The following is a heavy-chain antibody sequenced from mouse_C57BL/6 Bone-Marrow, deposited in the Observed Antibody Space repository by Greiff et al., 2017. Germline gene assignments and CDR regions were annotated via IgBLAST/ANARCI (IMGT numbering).Heavy chain of an antibody. V-gene: IGHV1-81*01. J-gene: IGHJ2*01. CDR1: GYTFTSYG. D-gene: IGHD1-1*01. CDR2: INPRSGNT. CDR3: AIQYYGGIDFYD. Sequence: QVQLQQSGAELARPGASVKLSCKASGYTFTSYGISWVKQRTGQGLEWIGDINPRSGNTYYNEKFKGKATLTADKSSSTAYMELRSLTSEDAAVYFCAIQYYGGIDFYDWGQGTTLTFSS.